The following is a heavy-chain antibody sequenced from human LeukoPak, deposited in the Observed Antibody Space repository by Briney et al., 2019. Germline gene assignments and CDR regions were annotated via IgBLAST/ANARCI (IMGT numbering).Heavy chain of an antibody. D-gene: IGHD6-13*01. CDR2: IYYSGNT. CDR1: GGSISSTFYY. J-gene: IGHJ5*02. CDR3: APLNRGGSSLAEYWFDP. V-gene: IGHV4-39*07. Sequence: SETLSLTCTVSGGSISSTFYYWGWIRQPPGKGLEWIGSIYYSGNTYYNPSLKSRVTISVDTSKNQFSLKVNSVTAADTAVYYCAPLNRGGSSLAEYWFDPWGQGTLVTVSS.